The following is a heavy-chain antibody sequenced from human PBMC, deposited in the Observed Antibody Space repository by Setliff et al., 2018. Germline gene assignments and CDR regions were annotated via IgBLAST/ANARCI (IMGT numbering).Heavy chain of an antibody. Sequence: PGGSLKLSCAASGFTFSNSEMNWVRQAPGKGLEWIAFINRSGSIIYYADSVKGRFTVSRDNAKNSLYLQMSSLRAEDTAIYYCASPQAVGNYLGHWGQGTLVTVSS. CDR2: INRSGSII. D-gene: IGHD6-19*01. CDR1: GFTFSNSE. J-gene: IGHJ4*02. V-gene: IGHV3-48*03. CDR3: ASPQAVGNYLGH.